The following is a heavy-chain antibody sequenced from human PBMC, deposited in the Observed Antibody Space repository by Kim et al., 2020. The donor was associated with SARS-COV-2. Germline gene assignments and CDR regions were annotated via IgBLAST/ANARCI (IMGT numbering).Heavy chain of an antibody. V-gene: IGHV3-48*02. CDR3: ARDSDITMVRGVIIYYYGMDV. CDR2: ISSSSSTI. Sequence: GGSLRLSCAASGFTFSSYSMNWVRQAPGKGLEWVSYISSSSSTIYYADSVKGRFTISRDNAKNSLYLQMNSLRDEDTAVYYCARDSDITMVRGVIIYYYGMDVWGQGTTVIVS. J-gene: IGHJ6*02. D-gene: IGHD3-10*01. CDR1: GFTFSSYS.